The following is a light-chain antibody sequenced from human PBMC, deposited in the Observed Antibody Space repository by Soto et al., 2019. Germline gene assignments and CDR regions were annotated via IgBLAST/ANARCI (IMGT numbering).Light chain of an antibody. V-gene: IGKV3-20*01. CDR2: GAS. Sequence: EIVLTQSPGTLSLSPGEGATLSCRASQSVSSSYLAWYQQKPGQAPRLLIYGASSRATGIPDRFSGSGSGTDFTLTISRLEPEDFAVYYCQQYSRAPLTFGQGTKVDTK. CDR3: QQYSRAPLT. CDR1: QSVSSSY. J-gene: IGKJ1*01.